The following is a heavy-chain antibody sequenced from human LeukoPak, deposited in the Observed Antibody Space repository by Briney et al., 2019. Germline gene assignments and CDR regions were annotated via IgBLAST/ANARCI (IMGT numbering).Heavy chain of an antibody. CDR3: ARGQYFSTTYYFDY. CDR1: GFTFSSYW. Sequence: GGSLRLSCAASGFTFSSYWMTWVRQAPGKGLEWVANIKQAGTEKYYVDSVKGRFTISRDNARNSLFLQMNSLRAEDTAVYFCARGQYFSTTYYFDYWGQGTLVTVSS. CDR2: IKQAGTEK. D-gene: IGHD2/OR15-2a*01. J-gene: IGHJ4*02. V-gene: IGHV3-7*03.